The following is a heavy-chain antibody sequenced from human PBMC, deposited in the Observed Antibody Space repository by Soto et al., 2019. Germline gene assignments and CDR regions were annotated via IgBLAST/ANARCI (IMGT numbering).Heavy chain of an antibody. CDR1: GFTVCNNY. Sequence: GGSLRLSCAASGFTVCNNYMSWVRQAPGKGLEWVSMISSGDDKKYADSVKGRFIISRDNSKNTVFLEMDSLRAEDTAVYHCAKDLVGSNADYYDYWGQGTLVTVSS. D-gene: IGHD2-15*01. V-gene: IGHV3-66*01. J-gene: IGHJ4*02. CDR2: ISSGDDK. CDR3: AKDLVGSNADYYDY.